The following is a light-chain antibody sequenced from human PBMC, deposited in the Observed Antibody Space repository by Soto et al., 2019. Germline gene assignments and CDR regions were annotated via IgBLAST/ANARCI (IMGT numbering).Light chain of an antibody. CDR2: EVT. CDR1: SGDIGSYNR. V-gene: IGLV2-14*01. J-gene: IGLJ1*01. CDR3: SSYTNINTRACV. Sequence: QSVRTQPVSLSGFPGQSITISSTGTSGDIGSYNRVSWYQQHPGKAPKLIIYEVTDRPSGVSNRFSGSKSGNTASLTISGLQAEDEAEYYCSSYTNINTRACVFGTGTKVTVL.